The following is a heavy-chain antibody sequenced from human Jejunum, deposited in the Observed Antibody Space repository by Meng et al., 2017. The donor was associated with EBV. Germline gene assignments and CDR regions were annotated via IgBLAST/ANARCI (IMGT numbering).Heavy chain of an antibody. J-gene: IGHJ4*02. CDR1: DSSVTTYD. Sequence: QVQVLQLGAGVTNPGASVRVSCLSSDSSVTTYDLHWVRQAPGQRLEGMGWFNGGATSTVYSQNFQGILTIARDTSARTAFMELSSLTSEDTAVYYCASGPSCSSGSCQEFDYWGQGTLVTVSS. V-gene: IGHV1-3*01. D-gene: IGHD2-2*01. CDR2: FNGGATST. CDR3: ASGPSCSSGSCQEFDY.